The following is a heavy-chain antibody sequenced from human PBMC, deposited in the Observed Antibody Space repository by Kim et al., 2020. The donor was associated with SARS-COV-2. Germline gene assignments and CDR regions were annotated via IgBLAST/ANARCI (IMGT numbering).Heavy chain of an antibody. V-gene: IGHV6-1*01. Sequence: AVSVKSRITINPDTSKNQFSLQLNSVTPEDTAVYYCARDQFSDGMDAFDIWGQGTMVTVSS. J-gene: IGHJ3*02. CDR3: ARDQFSDGMDAFDI. D-gene: IGHD1-20*01.